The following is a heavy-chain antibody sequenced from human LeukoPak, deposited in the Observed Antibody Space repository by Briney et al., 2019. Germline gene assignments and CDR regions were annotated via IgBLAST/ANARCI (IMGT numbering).Heavy chain of an antibody. CDR1: GFTFSSYW. D-gene: IGHD3-9*01. V-gene: IGHV3-74*01. CDR2: INSDGSST. CDR3: ARSPYYDILTGPDY. Sequence: GGSLRLSCAASGFTFSSYWMHWARQAPRKGLVWVSRINSDGSSTSYADSVKGRFTISRDNAKNTLYLQMNSLRAEDTAVYYCARSPYYDILTGPDYWGQGTLVTVSS. J-gene: IGHJ4*02.